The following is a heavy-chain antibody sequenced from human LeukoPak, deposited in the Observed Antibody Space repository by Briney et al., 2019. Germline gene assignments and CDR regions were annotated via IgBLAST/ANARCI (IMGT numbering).Heavy chain of an antibody. Sequence: PGGSLRLSCAASGFTFNIYGMSWVRQAPGKGLEWVSTISSGGDRTYYADSVKGRCTISRDNSKNTLYLQMDSLRVDDTAVYYCAKRHPLAAAATSYFDNWGQGTLVTVSS. CDR1: GFTFNIYG. D-gene: IGHD6-13*01. V-gene: IGHV3-23*01. CDR3: AKRHPLAAAATSYFDN. CDR2: ISSGGDRT. J-gene: IGHJ4*02.